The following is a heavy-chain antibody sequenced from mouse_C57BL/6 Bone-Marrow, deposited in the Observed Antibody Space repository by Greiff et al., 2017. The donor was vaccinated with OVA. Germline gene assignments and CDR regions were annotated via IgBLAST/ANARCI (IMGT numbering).Heavy chain of an antibody. CDR1: GYTFTSYW. D-gene: IGHD1-1*01. V-gene: IGHV1-74*01. CDR3: ALSSVVGNDYAMDY. Sequence: LQRQQSGAELVKPGASVTVSCKASGYTFTSYWMRWVKQRPGQGLEWSGRFHPSDGDTNYNQKFKSKATLTVDKSSSTAYMQLSSLTAEDSAVYYCALSSVVGNDYAMDYWGQGTSVTVSS. J-gene: IGHJ4*01. CDR2: FHPSDGDT.